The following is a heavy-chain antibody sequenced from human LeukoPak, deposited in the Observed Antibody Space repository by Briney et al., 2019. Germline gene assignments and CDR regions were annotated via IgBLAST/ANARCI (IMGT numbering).Heavy chain of an antibody. CDR2: IYYSGST. CDR3: ARARSIPSHFHY. D-gene: IGHD6-6*01. J-gene: IGHJ4*02. Sequence: PSETLSLTCTVSGGSISSSSYYCGWVRQPPGRGLEWVGSIYYSGSTYYTPSLKSRVTISVDASKNQFSLKLSSVTAADTAVYYCARARSIPSHFHYWAQGTLVTVPS. CDR1: GGSISSSSYY. V-gene: IGHV4-39*07.